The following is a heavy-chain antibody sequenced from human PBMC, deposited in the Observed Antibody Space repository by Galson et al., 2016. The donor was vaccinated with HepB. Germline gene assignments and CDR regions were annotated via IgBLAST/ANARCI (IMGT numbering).Heavy chain of an antibody. J-gene: IGHJ6*04. D-gene: IGHD3-10*01. CDR3: AKDEFRGESGSHQGSYFGMNV. CDR2: ITGSGGDT. CDR1: GVAFTSYA. V-gene: IGHV3-23*01. Sequence: SLRLSCAASGVAFTSYAMTWVRQVPGKGLEWVSSITGSGGDTYYVDSVKGRFSISRDNSKNTLYLQMNNVRAEDTAVYYCAKDEFRGESGSHQGSYFGMNVWGKGTTVTVSS.